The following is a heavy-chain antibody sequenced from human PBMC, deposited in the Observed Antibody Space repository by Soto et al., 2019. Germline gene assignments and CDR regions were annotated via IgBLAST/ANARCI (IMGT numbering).Heavy chain of an antibody. CDR3: ARGRGYCGGTNCYLDY. D-gene: IGHD2-21*01. CDR2: ISSSGSTI. V-gene: IGHV3-48*02. CDR1: GFSFSSHS. J-gene: IGHJ4*02. Sequence: GGSLRLSCAASGFSFSSHSMKWVRQAPGKGLEWVSYISSSGSTIYYADSVKGRFTISRDNAKNSLYLQMNSLRDDDTAVYYCARGRGYCGGTNCYLDYWGQGARVTVSS.